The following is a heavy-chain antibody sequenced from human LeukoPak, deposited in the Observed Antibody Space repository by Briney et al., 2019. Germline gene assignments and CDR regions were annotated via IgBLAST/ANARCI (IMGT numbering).Heavy chain of an antibody. D-gene: IGHD6-19*01. CDR2: INPNSGGT. CDR3: ARESAVARGAFDI. Sequence: ASVKVSCKASGYTISSYGISWVRQAPGQGLEWMGWINPNSGGTNYAQKFQGWVTMTRDTSISTAYMELSRLRSDDTAVYYCARESAVARGAFDIWGQGTMVTVSS. J-gene: IGHJ3*02. V-gene: IGHV1-2*04. CDR1: GYTISSYG.